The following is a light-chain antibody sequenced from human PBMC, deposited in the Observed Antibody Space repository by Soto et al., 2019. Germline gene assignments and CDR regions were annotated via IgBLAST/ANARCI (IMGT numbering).Light chain of an antibody. J-gene: IGLJ1*01. CDR2: EVS. Sequence: QSVLTQPPSASGSPGQSVTISCTGTSSDVGRYNYISWYQQHPGKAPKLMIYEVSKRPSGVTDRFSGSKSGNTASLTVSGLQDEDEADYYCSSYAGSRHYVFGTGTKLTVL. CDR1: SSDVGRYNY. V-gene: IGLV2-8*01. CDR3: SSYAGSRHYV.